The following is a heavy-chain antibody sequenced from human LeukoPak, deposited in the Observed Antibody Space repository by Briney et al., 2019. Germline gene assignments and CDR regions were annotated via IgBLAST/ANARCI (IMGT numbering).Heavy chain of an antibody. V-gene: IGHV2-5*02. D-gene: IGHD3-22*01. J-gene: IGHJ4*02. Sequence: SGPTLRNPTQTLTLTCTFSGFSLTTNGVGVGWIRQPPGKALEGLALIYWDDEKRYSPSLRTRLTITKDTSKSQVVLTLTNMDPVDTATYYCAHLYFYNSGGYSWVFDYWGQGTLVTVSS. CDR2: IYWDDEK. CDR1: GFSLTTNGVG. CDR3: AHLYFYNSGGYSWVFDY.